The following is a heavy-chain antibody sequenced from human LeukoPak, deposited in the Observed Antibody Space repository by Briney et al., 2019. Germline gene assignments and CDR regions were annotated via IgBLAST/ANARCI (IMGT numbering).Heavy chain of an antibody. D-gene: IGHD1-26*01. J-gene: IGHJ4*02. CDR2: INAGNGNT. CDR1: GYTFTSYA. V-gene: IGHV1-3*01. CDR3: ARTGGYSGSYWDFDY. Sequence: ASVKVSCKASGYTFTSYALHWVRQAPGQRLEWMGWINAGNGNTKYSQKFQGRVIITRDTSASTAYMELSSLRSEDTAVYYCARTGGYSGSYWDFDYWGQGTLVTVSS.